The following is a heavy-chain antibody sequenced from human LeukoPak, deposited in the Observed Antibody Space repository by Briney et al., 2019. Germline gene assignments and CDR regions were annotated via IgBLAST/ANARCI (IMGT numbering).Heavy chain of an antibody. J-gene: IGHJ4*02. V-gene: IGHV4-4*02. CDR3: AREQQICSAGSCYSGPSDY. D-gene: IGHD2-15*01. Sequence: PSGTLSLTCAVSGGSISSSNWWSWVLQPPGKGLEWMGGSYHSGSTNYNPSLKSRVTMSVDTYKNQFSLKLSSVTAADTAVYYCAREQQICSAGSCYSGPSDYWGQGTLVTVSS. CDR2: SYHSGST. CDR1: GGSISSSNW.